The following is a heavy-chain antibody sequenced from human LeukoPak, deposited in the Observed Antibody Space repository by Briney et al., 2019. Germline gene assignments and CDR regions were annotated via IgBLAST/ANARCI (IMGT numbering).Heavy chain of an antibody. Sequence: AASVKVSCKASGYSFTGYYMHWVRQAPGQGLEWMGWINPHSGGTKFAQKFQGRVTMTRDTSISTAYMEVSRLRSDDAAVYYCAREYYDILTGSLDYWGQGTLVTVSS. J-gene: IGHJ4*02. CDR3: AREYYDILTGSLDY. CDR1: GYSFTGYY. CDR2: INPHSGGT. V-gene: IGHV1-2*02. D-gene: IGHD3-9*01.